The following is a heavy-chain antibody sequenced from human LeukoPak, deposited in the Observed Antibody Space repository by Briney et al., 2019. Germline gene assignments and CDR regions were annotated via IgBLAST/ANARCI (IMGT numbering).Heavy chain of an antibody. Sequence: ASVKVSCKVSGYTLTELSIHWVRQAPGKGLEWMGGLDSEDGETTYAQKFQGRVTMTEDTSIDTAFMELRSLRSDDTAVYYCARMYCSRGSCYPLFYYYAMDVWGQGTTVTVSS. CDR3: ARMYCSRGSCYPLFYYYAMDV. CDR2: LDSEDGET. J-gene: IGHJ6*02. V-gene: IGHV1-24*01. CDR1: GYTLTELS. D-gene: IGHD2-15*01.